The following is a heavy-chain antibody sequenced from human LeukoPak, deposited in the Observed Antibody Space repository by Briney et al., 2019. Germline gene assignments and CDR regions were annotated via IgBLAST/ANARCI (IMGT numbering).Heavy chain of an antibody. CDR1: GGSINSDSYY. J-gene: IGHJ4*02. Sequence: PSETLSLTCSVSGGSINSDSYYGGWIRQPPGKGLELIGTIYYSGSTYYNPSLKSRVTISADTSKNQFSLKLNSVTAADTAVYYCARRHYYDSSGYYWGQGTLVTVSS. CDR2: IYYSGST. D-gene: IGHD3-22*01. V-gene: IGHV4-39*01. CDR3: ARRHYYDSSGYY.